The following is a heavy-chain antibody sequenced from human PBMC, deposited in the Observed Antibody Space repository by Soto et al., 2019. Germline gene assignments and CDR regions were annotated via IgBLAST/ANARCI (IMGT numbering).Heavy chain of an antibody. CDR2: ISSSSSYI. CDR3: ATHPRIAAAGIHT. V-gene: IGHV3-21*01. Sequence: PGGSLRLSCAASGFTFSSYSMNWVRQAPGKGLEWVSSISSSSSYIYYADSVKGRFTISRDNAKNSLYLQMNSLRAEDTAVYYCATHPRIAAAGIHTWGQGTLVTVSS. D-gene: IGHD6-13*01. J-gene: IGHJ4*02. CDR1: GFTFSSYS.